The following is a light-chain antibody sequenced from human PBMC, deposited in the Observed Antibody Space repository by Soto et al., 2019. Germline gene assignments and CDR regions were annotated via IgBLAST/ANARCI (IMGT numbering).Light chain of an antibody. CDR2: SSS. V-gene: IGKV1-39*01. J-gene: IGKJ3*01. CDR1: QSISEF. Sequence: DIQMTQSPPSLSASVGDSVTITCRSSQSISEFLSWYQQKPGKAPKLLISSSSRVEAGVPSRFGATGSGTEFTLTISRLQHEDFATYFCQQYDRSPFTFGPGTTVDV. CDR3: QQYDRSPFT.